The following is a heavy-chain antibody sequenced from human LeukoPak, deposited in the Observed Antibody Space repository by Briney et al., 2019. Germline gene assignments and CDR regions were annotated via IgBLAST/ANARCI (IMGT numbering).Heavy chain of an antibody. CDR3: ATTSGYSSGWCY. J-gene: IGHJ4*02. V-gene: IGHV4-59*12. CDR2: IYYSGST. D-gene: IGHD6-19*01. CDR1: GGSISSYY. Sequence: PSETLSLTCTVSGGSISSYYWSWIRQPPGKGLEWIGYIYYSGSTNYNPSLKSRVTISVDTSKNQFSLKLSSVTAADTAVYYCATTSGYSSGWCYWGQGTLVTVSS.